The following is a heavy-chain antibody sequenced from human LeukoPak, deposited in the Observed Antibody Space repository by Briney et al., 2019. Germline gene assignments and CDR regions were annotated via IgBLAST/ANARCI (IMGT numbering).Heavy chain of an antibody. CDR2: IWYDGSNK. CDR1: GFTFSSYG. V-gene: IGHV3-33*01. D-gene: IGHD2-15*01. Sequence: PGGSLRLPCAASGFTFSSYGMHWVRQAPGKGLERVAVIWYDGSNKYYADSVKGRFTISRDNSKNTLYLQMNSLRAEDTAVYYCARVGCSGGSCFDYWGQGTLVTVSS. CDR3: ARVGCSGGSCFDY. J-gene: IGHJ4*02.